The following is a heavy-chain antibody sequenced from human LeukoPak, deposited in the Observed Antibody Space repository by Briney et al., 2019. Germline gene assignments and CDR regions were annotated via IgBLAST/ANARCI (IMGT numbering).Heavy chain of an antibody. V-gene: IGHV4-59*01. J-gene: IGHJ3*02. Sequence: SETLSLTCTVSGDSISNYYWSWIRQPPGKGLEWIGYSGSTNYNPSLKSRVTISVDTSKNQFSLKLSSVTAADTAVYYCARITDRTIFGEIMHGFDIWGQGTPVTVSS. CDR1: GDSISNYY. D-gene: IGHD3-3*01. CDR3: ARITDRTIFGEIMHGFDI. CDR2: SGST.